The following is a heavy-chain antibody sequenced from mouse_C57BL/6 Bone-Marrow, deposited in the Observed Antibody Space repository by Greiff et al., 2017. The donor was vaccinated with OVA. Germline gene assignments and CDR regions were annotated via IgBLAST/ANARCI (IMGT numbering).Heavy chain of an antibody. CDR2: ISYDGSN. J-gene: IGHJ1*03. V-gene: IGHV3-6*01. CDR3: AYDYDGRGYWYFDV. D-gene: IGHD2-4*01. Sequence: EVQLQQSGPGLVKPSQSLSLTCSVTGYSITSGYYWNWIRQFPGNKLEWMGYISYDGSNNYNPSLKNRISITRDTSKNQFFLKLNSVTTEDTATYYCAYDYDGRGYWYFDVWGTGTTVTVSS. CDR1: GYSITSGYY.